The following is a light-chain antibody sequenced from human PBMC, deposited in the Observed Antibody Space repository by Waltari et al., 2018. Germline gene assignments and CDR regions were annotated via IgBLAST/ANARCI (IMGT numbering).Light chain of an antibody. CDR3: QQSYTTPFT. Sequence: DIQMTQSPPSLSASVGDRVTITCRAHQSISNSLNWYQQKPGKAPNLLIYGASSLERGVPSRFSGSGSGTDFTLTISILHPEDFATYYCQQSYTTPFTFGPGTKVDLK. CDR2: GAS. CDR1: QSISNS. J-gene: IGKJ3*01. V-gene: IGKV1-39*01.